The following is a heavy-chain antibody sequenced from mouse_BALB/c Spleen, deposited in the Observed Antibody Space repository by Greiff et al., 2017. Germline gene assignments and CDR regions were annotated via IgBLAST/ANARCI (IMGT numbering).Heavy chain of an antibody. CDR2: ISSGSSTI. Sequence: EVKLVESGGGLVQPGGSRKLSCAASGFTFSSFGMHWVRQAPEKGLEWVAYISSGSSTIYYADTVKGRFTISRDNPKNTLFLQMTSLRSEDTAMYYCASGRGYGNYLAWFAYWGQGTLVTVSA. D-gene: IGHD2-10*02. J-gene: IGHJ3*01. CDR3: ASGRGYGNYLAWFAY. V-gene: IGHV5-17*02. CDR1: GFTFSSFG.